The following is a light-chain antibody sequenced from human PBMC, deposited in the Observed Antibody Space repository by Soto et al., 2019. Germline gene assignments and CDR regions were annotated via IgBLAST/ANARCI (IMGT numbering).Light chain of an antibody. CDR1: QSISAW. CDR3: QDYSDNSWT. CDR2: KAS. V-gene: IGKV1-5*03. J-gene: IGKJ1*01. Sequence: DIQMTQSPSTLSASVGDRVTITCRASQSISAWLAWYQQKPGKAPKLLIYKASSLESGVPSRFSGSGSETEFILTISSLQPDDFATYYCQDYSDNSWTFGQGTKVDIK.